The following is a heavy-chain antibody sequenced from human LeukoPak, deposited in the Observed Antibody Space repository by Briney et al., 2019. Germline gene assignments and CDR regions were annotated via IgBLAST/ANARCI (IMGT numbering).Heavy chain of an antibody. V-gene: IGHV1-2*02. CDR2: INPNSGGT. J-gene: IGHJ5*02. CDR1: GYTFTGYY. Sequence: ASVKVSCKASGYTFTGYYMHWVRQAPGQGLEWMGWINPNSGGTNYAQKFQGRVTMTGDPSISTAYVELSRLRSDDTAVYYCWTVGPVWFGELFAWGQGTLVTVSS. D-gene: IGHD3-10*01. CDR3: WTVGPVWFGELFA.